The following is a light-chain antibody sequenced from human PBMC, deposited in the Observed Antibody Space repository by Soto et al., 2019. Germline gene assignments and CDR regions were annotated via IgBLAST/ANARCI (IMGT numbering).Light chain of an antibody. J-gene: IGLJ2*01. CDR2: NTY. CDR1: SSNIGSHT. CDR3: AAWDDSLNGVV. Sequence: QSVLTQPPSASGTPGQRVTISCSGSSSNIGSHTVNWYQQLPGTAPRLLIYNTYYRPSGVPDRFSDSKSGTSASLAISGLQSEDEADYYCAAWDDSLNGVVFGGGTKLTVL. V-gene: IGLV1-44*01.